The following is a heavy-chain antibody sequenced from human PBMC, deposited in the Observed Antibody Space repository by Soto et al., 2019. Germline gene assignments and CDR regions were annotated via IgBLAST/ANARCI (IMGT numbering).Heavy chain of an antibody. CDR3: ARDRGPPRYLYYGMDV. D-gene: IGHD3-10*01. CDR1: GFTFSTYW. V-gene: IGHV3-7*01. CDR2: IKQDGSGE. J-gene: IGHJ6*02. Sequence: LRLSCAASGFTFSTYWMSWVRQAPGKGLEWVGNIKQDGSGENYVDSVKGRFTISRDNANHSLYLQMNSLRAEDTAVYYCARDRGPPRYLYYGMDVWGQGTTVTVSS.